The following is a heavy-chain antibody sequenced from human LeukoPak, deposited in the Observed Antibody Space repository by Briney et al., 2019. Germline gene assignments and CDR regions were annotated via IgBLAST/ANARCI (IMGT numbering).Heavy chain of an antibody. CDR2: ISAYDGNT. V-gene: IGHV1-18*01. D-gene: IGHD3-22*01. J-gene: IGHJ4*02. CDR3: ARDRTPLNGYYNDRSGYYYSY. Sequence: GASVKVSCKASGYTFSSYGISWVRQAPGLGLEWMGWISAYDGNTNYAQKVQGRVTMTTDTSTSTAYLELRSLRSDDTAVYYCARDRTPLNGYYNDRSGYYYSYWGRGTLVTVSS. CDR1: GYTFSSYG.